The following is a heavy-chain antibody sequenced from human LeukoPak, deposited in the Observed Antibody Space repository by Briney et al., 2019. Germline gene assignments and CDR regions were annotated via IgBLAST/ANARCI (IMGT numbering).Heavy chain of an antibody. J-gene: IGHJ4*02. D-gene: IGHD6-13*01. Sequence: SETLSLTCTVSGGSISSSSYYWGWIRQPPGKGLGWIGSIYYSGSTYYNPSLKSRVTISVDTSKNQFSLKLSYVTAADTAVYYCARIYSSSWYYFDYWGQGTLVTVSS. CDR1: GGSISSSSYY. CDR3: ARIYSSSWYYFDY. V-gene: IGHV4-39*07. CDR2: IYYSGST.